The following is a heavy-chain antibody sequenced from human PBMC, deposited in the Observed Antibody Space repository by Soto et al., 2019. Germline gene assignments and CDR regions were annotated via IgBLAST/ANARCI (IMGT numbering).Heavy chain of an antibody. J-gene: IGHJ4*02. CDR2: IYWDGDK. Sequence: QITLKESGPTLVKPTQTLTLTCTFSGFSLSTTGVGVGWFRQPPGKALEWLALIYWDGDKRYSPSLKSRLTITKDTSKNQVVFTMTNMDPVDTATYYCTHRDRYGDYVGYFDYWGQGTLVTVPS. CDR1: GFSLSTTGVG. CDR3: THRDRYGDYVGYFDY. V-gene: IGHV2-5*02. D-gene: IGHD4-17*01.